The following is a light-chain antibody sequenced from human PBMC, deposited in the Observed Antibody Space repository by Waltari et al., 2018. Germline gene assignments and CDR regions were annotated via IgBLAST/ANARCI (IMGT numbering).Light chain of an antibody. J-gene: IGLJ2*01. CDR3: CSYAGTYTSYMF. V-gene: IGLV2-11*01. Sequence: QSALTQPRSVSGSPGQSVTISCTATSSDVGGYNYVSWYQQHPYKAPKLMIYDVNKRPSGVPDRFSGSKSGNTASLTISGLQAEDEADYYCCSYAGTYTSYMFFGGGTKLTVL. CDR2: DVN. CDR1: SSDVGGYNY.